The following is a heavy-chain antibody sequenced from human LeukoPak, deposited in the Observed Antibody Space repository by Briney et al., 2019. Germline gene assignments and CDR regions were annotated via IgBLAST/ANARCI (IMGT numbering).Heavy chain of an antibody. D-gene: IGHD2-2*01. CDR1: GYTFTNYA. CDR3: ARTVPAAHYNDF. CDR2: INTGNGNT. Sequence: ASVKVSCKASGYTFTNYAMHWVRQAPGQRLEWMGWINTGNGNTKYSQKFQDRVTITRDTSASTAYMELSSLRYEDTAVYYCARTVPAAHYNDFWGRGTLVTVSS. J-gene: IGHJ4*02. V-gene: IGHV1-3*04.